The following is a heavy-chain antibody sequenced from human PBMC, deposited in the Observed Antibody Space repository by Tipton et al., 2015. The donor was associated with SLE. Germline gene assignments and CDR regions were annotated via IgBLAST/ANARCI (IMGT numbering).Heavy chain of an antibody. J-gene: IGHJ4*02. Sequence: GSLRLSCEGSGFPFNFYSMTWVRQAPGKGLEWVTTIKQDGSEKFYVESVKGRFTISRDNAKNSLYLQMNSLRVEDTAVYYCARAAGRGPYAHADYWGQGTLVTVSS. D-gene: IGHD3-16*01. CDR1: GFPFNFYS. V-gene: IGHV3-7*01. CDR3: ARAAGRGPYAHADY. CDR2: IKQDGSEK.